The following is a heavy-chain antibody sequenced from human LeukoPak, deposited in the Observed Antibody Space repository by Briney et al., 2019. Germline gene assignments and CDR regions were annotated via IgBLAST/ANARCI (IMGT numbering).Heavy chain of an antibody. CDR3: YTYYYGSGSYNPPFYFDY. CDR2: IRSKANSYAT. Sequence: QAGGSLRLSCAASGFTFSGSAMHWVRQASGKGLEWVGRIRSKANSYATAYAASVKGRFTISRDDPKNTAYLQMNSLKTEDTAVYYCYTYYYGSGSYNPPFYFDYWGQGTLVTVSS. CDR1: GFTFSGSA. J-gene: IGHJ4*02. V-gene: IGHV3-73*01. D-gene: IGHD3-10*01.